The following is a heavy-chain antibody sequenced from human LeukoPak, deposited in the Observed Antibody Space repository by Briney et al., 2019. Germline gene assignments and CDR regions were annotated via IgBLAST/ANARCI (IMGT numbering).Heavy chain of an antibody. CDR2: ISGSGGST. Sequence: PGGPLRLSCAASGFTFSSYAMSWVRQAPGKGLEWVSAISGSGGSTYYADSVKGRFSISRDNSKSTLYLQMDSLRGEDTAVYYCAKDFRIGYSAHFDYWGQGALVTVSS. CDR1: GFTFSSYA. V-gene: IGHV3-23*01. J-gene: IGHJ4*02. D-gene: IGHD2-21*01. CDR3: AKDFRIGYSAHFDY.